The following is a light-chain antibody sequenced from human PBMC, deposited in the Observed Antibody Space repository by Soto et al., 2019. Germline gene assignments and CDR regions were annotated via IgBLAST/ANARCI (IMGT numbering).Light chain of an antibody. J-gene: IGKJ5*01. V-gene: IGKV1-33*01. Sequence: DIQMTQSPSSLSASLGDRVTITCQASQAITKYLNWYQQKPGKAPKLLIFDASNLETGVPSRFSGSGSGTDFTFPISSLQPEDIATYYCQQYDNLPITFGQGTRLEIK. CDR2: DAS. CDR1: QAITKY. CDR3: QQYDNLPIT.